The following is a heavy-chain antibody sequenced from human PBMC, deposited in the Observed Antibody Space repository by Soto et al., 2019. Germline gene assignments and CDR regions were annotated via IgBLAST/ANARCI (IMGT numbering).Heavy chain of an antibody. J-gene: IGHJ6*02. CDR3: ARRWELHLYYGMDV. CDR1: GFTFSSYA. V-gene: IGHV3-30-3*01. CDR2: ISYDGSNK. D-gene: IGHD1-26*01. Sequence: GGSLRLSCAASGFTFSSYAMHWVRQAPGKGLEWVAVISYDGSNKYYADSVKGRFTISRDNSKNTLYLQMNSLRAEDTAVYYCARRWELHLYYGMDVWGQGTTVTVSS.